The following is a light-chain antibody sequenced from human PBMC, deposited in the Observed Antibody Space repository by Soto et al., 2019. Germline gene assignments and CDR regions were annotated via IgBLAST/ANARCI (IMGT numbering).Light chain of an antibody. V-gene: IGLV2-23*02. CDR1: SSDVGSYNL. J-gene: IGLJ3*02. Sequence: QSALTQPASVSGSPGQSITISCTGTSSDVGSYNLVSWYQQHPGKAPKLMIYEVSKRPSGVSNRFSGSKSGNTASLTISGLQAEDEADYYCCSYARSSTWVFGGGTKRTVL. CDR2: EVS. CDR3: CSYARSSTWV.